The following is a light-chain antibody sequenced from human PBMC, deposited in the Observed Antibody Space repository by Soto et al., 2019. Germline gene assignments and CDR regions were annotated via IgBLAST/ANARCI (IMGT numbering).Light chain of an antibody. CDR1: QSVSIN. V-gene: IGKV3-15*01. CDR2: GAS. CDR3: QQYNNWPRGT. J-gene: IGKJ3*01. Sequence: EIVMTQSPATLSVSPGERATLSCRASQSVSINLAWYQQKPGQAPRLLIYGASIRATGIPARFSGSGSGTEFTLTISSLQSEDFAVYYCQQYNNWPRGTFGPGTKVDIK.